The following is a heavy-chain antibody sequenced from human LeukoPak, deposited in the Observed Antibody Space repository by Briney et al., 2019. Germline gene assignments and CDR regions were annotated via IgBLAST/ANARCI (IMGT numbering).Heavy chain of an antibody. D-gene: IGHD6-19*01. Sequence: ASVKVSCKASGYTFTNYGISWVRQAPGQGLEWMGWISAYNGNTNYAQKLQGRVTMTTDTSTSTGFMELRSLRSDGTAVYYCARGHSSGWYYFDYWGQGTLVTVSS. J-gene: IGHJ4*02. CDR2: ISAYNGNT. CDR1: GYTFTNYG. V-gene: IGHV1-18*01. CDR3: ARGHSSGWYYFDY.